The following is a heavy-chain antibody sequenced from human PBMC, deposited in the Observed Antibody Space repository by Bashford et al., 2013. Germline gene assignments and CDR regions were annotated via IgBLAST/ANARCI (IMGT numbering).Heavy chain of an antibody. CDR3: TKDFWPYHSSSGPFDR. CDR1: GYMFTSYG. CDR2: ISAHNGNT. J-gene: IGHJ5*02. Sequence: ASVKVSCKASGYMFTSYGISWVRQAPGQGLEWMGWISAHNGNTKYAQKLQGRVTMTTDTSTSTAYMELGSLRSDDTAVYYCTKDFWPYHSSSGPFDRWGQGTLVTVSS. D-gene: IGHD6-13*01. V-gene: IGHV1-18*01.